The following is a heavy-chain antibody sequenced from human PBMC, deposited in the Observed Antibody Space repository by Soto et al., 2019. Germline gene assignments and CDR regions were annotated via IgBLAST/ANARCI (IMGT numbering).Heavy chain of an antibody. CDR2: ISYDGSNK. Sequence: PGGSLRLSCAASGFTFSSYGMHWVRQAPGKGLEWVAVISYDGSNKYYADSVKGRFTISRDNSKNTLYLQMNSLRAEDTAVYYCAKDRRVITYKWFDPWGQGTLVTVSS. J-gene: IGHJ5*02. V-gene: IGHV3-30*18. CDR1: GFTFSSYG. D-gene: IGHD3-10*01. CDR3: AKDRRVITYKWFDP.